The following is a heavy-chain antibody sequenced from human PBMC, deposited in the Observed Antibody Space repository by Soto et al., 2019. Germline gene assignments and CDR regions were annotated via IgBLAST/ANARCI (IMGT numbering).Heavy chain of an antibody. Sequence: GSLRLSCAASGFSFSNYWMHWVRQAPGKGLEWVGRIKSKTDGGTTDYAAPVKGRFTISRDDSKNTLYLQMNSLKTEDTDVYYCTTDRVLRSSRYYYYGMDVWGQGTTVTVSS. J-gene: IGHJ6*02. V-gene: IGHV3-15*07. D-gene: IGHD1-26*01. CDR3: TTDRVLRSSRYYYYGMDV. CDR1: GFSFSNYW. CDR2: IKSKTDGGTT.